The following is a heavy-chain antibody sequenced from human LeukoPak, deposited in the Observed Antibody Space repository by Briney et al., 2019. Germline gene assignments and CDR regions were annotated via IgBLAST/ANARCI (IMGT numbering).Heavy chain of an antibody. V-gene: IGHV3-7*03. CDR1: GITFSSYW. CDR2: IKQDGGEK. J-gene: IGHJ4*02. CDR3: ARDGRPLDY. Sequence: GGSLRLSCADSGITFSSYWMSWVRQAPGKGLEWVANIKQDGGEKYYVDSVKGRFTISRDNAKNSLYLQMNNLRVEDTAVYYCARDGRPLDYWGQGTLVTVSS.